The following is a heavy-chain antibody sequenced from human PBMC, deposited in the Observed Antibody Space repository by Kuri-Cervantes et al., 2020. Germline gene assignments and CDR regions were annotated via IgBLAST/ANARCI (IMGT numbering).Heavy chain of an antibody. CDR2: IYYSGRT. D-gene: IGHD6-6*01. V-gene: IGHV4-59*01. CDR1: GSSTRSYY. CDR3: ARGVAARPREGYYFMDV. Sequence: SETLSLTCTVSGSSTRSYYWSWIRQPLGKGLEWIGFIYYSGRTNYYPSLRSRVTMSVDMSKDQVSLKLSSVTAADTALYYCARGVAARPREGYYFMDVWGKGTTVTVSS. J-gene: IGHJ6*03.